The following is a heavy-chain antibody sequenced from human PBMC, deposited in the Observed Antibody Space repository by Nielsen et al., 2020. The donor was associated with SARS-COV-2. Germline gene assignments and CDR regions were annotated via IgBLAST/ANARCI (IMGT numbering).Heavy chain of an antibody. CDR3: ARVAFWSGYDY. CDR2: IKHEGSEK. V-gene: IGHV3-7*01. Sequence: GGSLRLSCTGSGFTFSSYGMTWFRQAPGKGLEWVANIKHEGSEKYYVDSVKGRFTISRDNAKSSLSLQMNSLTAEDTAVYYCARVAFWSGYDYWGQGALVTVSS. D-gene: IGHD3-3*01. J-gene: IGHJ4*02. CDR1: GFTFSSYG.